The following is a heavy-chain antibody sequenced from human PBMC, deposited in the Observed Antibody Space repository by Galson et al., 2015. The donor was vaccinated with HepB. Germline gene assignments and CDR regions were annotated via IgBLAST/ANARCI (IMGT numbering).Heavy chain of an antibody. Sequence: SVKVSCKASGGTFSSYAISWVRQAPGQGLEWMGGIIPMLGTTNYAQKFQGRVTITADESTSTAYMELSSLRSEDTAVHYCARSLGNTYYYHGMDVWGQGTTVTVSS. D-gene: IGHD7-27*01. CDR2: IIPMLGTT. J-gene: IGHJ6*02. CDR3: ARSLGNTYYYHGMDV. V-gene: IGHV1-69*13. CDR1: GGTFSSYA.